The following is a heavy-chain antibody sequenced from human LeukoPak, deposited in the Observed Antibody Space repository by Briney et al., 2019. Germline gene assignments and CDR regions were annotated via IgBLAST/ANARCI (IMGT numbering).Heavy chain of an antibody. J-gene: IGHJ3*02. Sequence: SETLSLTCTVSGFSISSYYWSWIRQPPGEGLEWIAYIYNSGNTNYNPSLKSRVTISVDTSKNQFSLKLTSVTAADTAVYYCARYRAFDIWGRGTLVTVSS. CDR2: IYNSGNT. CDR3: ARYRAFDI. V-gene: IGHV4-59*01. CDR1: GFSISSYY.